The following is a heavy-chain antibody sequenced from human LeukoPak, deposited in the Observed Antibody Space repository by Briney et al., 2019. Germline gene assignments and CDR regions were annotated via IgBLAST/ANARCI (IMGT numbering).Heavy chain of an antibody. CDR1: GFTFSSYG. V-gene: IGHV3-33*01. D-gene: IGHD6-13*01. Sequence: PGRSPRLSCAASGFTFSSYGMHWVRQAPGKGLEWVAVIWYDGSNKYYADSVKGRFTISRGNSKNTLYLQMNSLRAEDTAVYYCARDPYSSSSRPLDYWGQGTLVTVSS. CDR3: ARDPYSSSSRPLDY. J-gene: IGHJ4*02. CDR2: IWYDGSNK.